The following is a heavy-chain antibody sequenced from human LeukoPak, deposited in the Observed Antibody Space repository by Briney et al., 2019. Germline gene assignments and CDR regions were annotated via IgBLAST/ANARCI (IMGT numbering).Heavy chain of an antibody. CDR3: ATALFQYGEWFDP. J-gene: IGHJ5*02. CDR1: GFTFSDYY. D-gene: IGHD3-10*01. CDR2: ISSSSTST. Sequence: GGSLRLSCAASGFTFSDYYMSWIRQAPGKGLEWVSCISSSSTSTNYADSVKGRFTISRDNAKNSLYLQMNSLRAEDTAVYYCATALFQYGEWFDPWGQGTLVTVSS. V-gene: IGHV3-11*03.